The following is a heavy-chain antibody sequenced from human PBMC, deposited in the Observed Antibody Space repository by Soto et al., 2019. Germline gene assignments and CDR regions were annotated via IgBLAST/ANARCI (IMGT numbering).Heavy chain of an antibody. D-gene: IGHD3-10*01. CDR3: ARADYYGSGSYYGTFDY. Sequence: QVQLVESGGGVVQPGRSLRLSCAASGFTFSSYAMHWVRQAPGKGLEWVAVISYDGSNKYYADSAKGRFTISRDNSKNTLYLQMNSLRAEDTAVYYCARADYYGSGSYYGTFDYWGQGTLVTVSS. J-gene: IGHJ4*02. CDR2: ISYDGSNK. V-gene: IGHV3-30-3*01. CDR1: GFTFSSYA.